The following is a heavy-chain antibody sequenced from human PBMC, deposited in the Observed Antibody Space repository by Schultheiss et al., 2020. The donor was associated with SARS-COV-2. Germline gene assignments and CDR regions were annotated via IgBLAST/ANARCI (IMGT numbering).Heavy chain of an antibody. Sequence: GGSLRLSCAASGFTFDDYAMHWVRQAPGKGLEWVSGISWNSGSIGYADSVKGRFTISRDNAKNSLYLQMGSLRAEDMAVYYCARGFSHCSSTSCYPSDAFDIWGQGTMVTVSS. CDR1: GFTFDDYA. J-gene: IGHJ3*02. V-gene: IGHV3-9*03. CDR3: ARGFSHCSSTSCYPSDAFDI. CDR2: ISWNSGSI. D-gene: IGHD2-2*01.